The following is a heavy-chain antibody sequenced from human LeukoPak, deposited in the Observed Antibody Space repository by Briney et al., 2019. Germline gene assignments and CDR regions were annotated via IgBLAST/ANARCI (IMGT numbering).Heavy chain of an antibody. CDR2: ISWNSGSI. Sequence: GGSLRLSCAASGFTFDDYAMHWVRQAPGKGLEWVSGISWNSGSIGYADSVKGRFTLSRDNAKNSLYLQMNSLRAEDTALCYCAKDLYGDYIYYFDYWGQGTLVTVSS. J-gene: IGHJ4*02. D-gene: IGHD4-17*01. V-gene: IGHV3-9*01. CDR1: GFTFDDYA. CDR3: AKDLYGDYIYYFDY.